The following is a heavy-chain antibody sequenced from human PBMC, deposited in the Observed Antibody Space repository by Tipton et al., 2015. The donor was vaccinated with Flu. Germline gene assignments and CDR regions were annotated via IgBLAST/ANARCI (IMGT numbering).Heavy chain of an antibody. V-gene: IGHV4-59*12. J-gene: IGHJ2*01. Sequence: GLVKPSETLSLICTVSGGSISTYYWSWIRQPPGKGLEWIGYINYSGSTNYNPSLKSRVTISVDTSKNQFSLKLSSVTAADTAVYYCARRRYFDLWGRGTQVTVSS. CDR2: INYSGST. CDR1: GGSISTYY. CDR3: ARRRYFDL.